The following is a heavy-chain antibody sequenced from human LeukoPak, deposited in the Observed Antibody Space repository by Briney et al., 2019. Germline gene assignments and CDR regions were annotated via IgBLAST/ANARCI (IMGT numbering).Heavy chain of an antibody. J-gene: IGHJ4*02. CDR3: ARQSDSSSFFY. V-gene: IGHV4-38-2*01. D-gene: IGHD6-6*01. Sequence: PETLSLTCAVSGYSISSGYYWGWIRQPPGKGLEWIGSIYHSGSTYYNPSLKSRVTISVDTSKNQFSLKLSSVTAADTAVYYCARQSDSSSFFYWGQGTLVTVSS. CDR2: IYHSGST. CDR1: GYSISSGYY.